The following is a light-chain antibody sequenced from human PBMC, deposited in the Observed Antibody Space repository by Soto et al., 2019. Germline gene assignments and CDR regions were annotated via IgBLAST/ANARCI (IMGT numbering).Light chain of an antibody. CDR1: QSVSSN. CDR3: QQYNKWPPYT. J-gene: IGKJ2*01. CDR2: GAS. V-gene: IGKV3-15*01. Sequence: EIVMTQSPATLSVSPGERATLSCRASQSVSSNLAWYQQKPGQAPRLLIYGASTRATGIPTRFSGSGSGTEFTLTISSLQPEDFAVYYCQQYNKWPPYTFGQGTKVEIK.